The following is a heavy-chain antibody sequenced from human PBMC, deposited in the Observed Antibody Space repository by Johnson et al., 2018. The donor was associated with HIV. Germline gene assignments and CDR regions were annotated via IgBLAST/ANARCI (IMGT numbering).Heavy chain of an antibody. V-gene: IGHV3-33*03. CDR1: GFMFSTYG. Sequence: VQLVESGGGVVQPGRSLRLSCAASGFMFSTYGMHWVRQAPGKGLEWVAVMWYDGSNKYYADSVKGRFTISRDNAKNSLYLQMNSLRAEDTAVYYCALAAIAAAGDAFDIWGQGTMVTVSS. J-gene: IGHJ3*02. D-gene: IGHD6-13*01. CDR2: MWYDGSNK. CDR3: ALAAIAAAGDAFDI.